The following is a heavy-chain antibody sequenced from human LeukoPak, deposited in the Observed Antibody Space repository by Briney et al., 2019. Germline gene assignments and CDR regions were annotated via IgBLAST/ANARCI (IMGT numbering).Heavy chain of an antibody. CDR2: INHSGST. D-gene: IGHD2-2*01. CDR1: GGSISSYY. J-gene: IGHJ5*02. Sequence: SETLSLTCTVSGGSISSYYWSWIRQPPGKGLEWIGEINHSGSTNYNPSLKSRVTISVDTSKNQFSLKLSSVTAADTAVYYCASGGDCSSTSCYLSWFDPWGQGTLVTVSS. CDR3: ASGGDCSSTSCYLSWFDP. V-gene: IGHV4-34*01.